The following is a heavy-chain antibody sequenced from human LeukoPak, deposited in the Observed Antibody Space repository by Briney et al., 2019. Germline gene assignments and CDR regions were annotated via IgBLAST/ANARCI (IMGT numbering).Heavy chain of an antibody. CDR3: AKDGAPQQLVIY. J-gene: IGHJ4*02. CDR1: GFTFSSYA. D-gene: IGHD6-13*01. CDR2: ISGSGGTT. V-gene: IGHV3-23*01. Sequence: TGGSLRLSCAASGFTFSSYAMTWVRQAPGKGLEWVSVISGSGGTTYYADSVRGRFTISRDNSKNTLYLQMNSLRAEDTAVYYCAKDGAPQQLVIYWGQGTLVTVSS.